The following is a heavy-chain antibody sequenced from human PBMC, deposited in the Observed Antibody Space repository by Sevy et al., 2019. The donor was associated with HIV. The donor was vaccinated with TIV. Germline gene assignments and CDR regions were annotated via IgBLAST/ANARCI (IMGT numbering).Heavy chain of an antibody. V-gene: IGHV3-7*01. CDR2: IKQDGSEK. CDR3: AREQGSLGYYYYYYGMDV. CDR1: GFTFSSYW. J-gene: IGHJ6*02. Sequence: GGSLRLSCAASGFTFSSYWMSWVRQAPGKGLEWVANIKQDGSEKYYVDSVKGRFTISRDNAKNSLYLQMNSLRAEDTDVYYCAREQGSLGYYYYYYGMDVWGQGTTVTVSS.